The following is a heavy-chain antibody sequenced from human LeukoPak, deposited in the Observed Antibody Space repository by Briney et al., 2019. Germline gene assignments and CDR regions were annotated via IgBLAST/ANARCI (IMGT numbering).Heavy chain of an antibody. CDR3: ARASTDYYDSSGYLKYYFDY. CDR1: GFTVSSNY. Sequence: GGSLRLSCAASGFTVSSNYMSWVRQAPGKGPEWVSVIYSGGSTYYADSVKGRFTISRDNSKNTLYLQMNSLRAEDTAVYYCARASTDYYDSSGYLKYYFDYWGQGTLVTVSS. CDR2: IYSGGST. D-gene: IGHD3-22*01. V-gene: IGHV3-53*01. J-gene: IGHJ4*02.